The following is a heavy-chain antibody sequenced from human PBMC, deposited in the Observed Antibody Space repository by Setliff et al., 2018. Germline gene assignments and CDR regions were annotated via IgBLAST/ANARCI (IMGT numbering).Heavy chain of an antibody. CDR1: GYTFTGYY. Sequence: ASVKVSCKASGYTFTGYYMHWVRQAPGQGLEWMGWINTNTGNPTYARGFTGRFVFSLDTSVSTTYLQISSLKAEDTAVYYCARGEYTSLPSGVYYHMDVWGKGTTVTVSS. V-gene: IGHV7-4-1*02. D-gene: IGHD6-6*01. J-gene: IGHJ6*03. CDR3: ARGEYTSLPSGVYYHMDV. CDR2: INTNTGNP.